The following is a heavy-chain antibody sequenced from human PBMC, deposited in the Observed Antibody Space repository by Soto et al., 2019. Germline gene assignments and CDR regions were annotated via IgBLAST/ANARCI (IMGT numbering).Heavy chain of an antibody. CDR2: IDPTDSYT. CDR3: AATHPLYTTSRGGSYGMDV. D-gene: IGHD2-2*02. V-gene: IGHV5-10-1*01. Sequence: GERLKISWRGSRYNVTSYWITWVRQMPGKGLEWMGRIDPTDSYTNYSPSFQGHVTISADMSINTAYLQWSSLKASDTAMYYCAATHPLYTTSRGGSYGMDVWGQGTMVTVSS. J-gene: IGHJ6*02. CDR1: RYNVTSYW.